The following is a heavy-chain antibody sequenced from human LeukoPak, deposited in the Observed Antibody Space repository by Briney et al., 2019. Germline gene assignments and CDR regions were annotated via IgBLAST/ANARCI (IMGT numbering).Heavy chain of an antibody. CDR1: GFTFSSYA. Sequence: GGSLRLSCAASGFTFSSYAMHWVRQAPGKGLEWVAVISYDGSNKYYADSVKGRFTISRDNSKNTLYLQMSSLRAEDTAVYYCARGGLGHYGAYDAFDIWGQGTMVTVSS. CDR2: ISYDGSNK. D-gene: IGHD4-17*01. CDR3: ARGGLGHYGAYDAFDI. V-gene: IGHV3-30*04. J-gene: IGHJ3*02.